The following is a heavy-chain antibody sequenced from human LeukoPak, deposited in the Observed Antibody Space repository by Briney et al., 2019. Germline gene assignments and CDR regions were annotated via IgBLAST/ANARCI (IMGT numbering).Heavy chain of an antibody. D-gene: IGHD6-19*01. CDR2: ISAYNGNT. CDR1: GYTLSELS. Sequence: ASVKVSCKVSGYTLSELSMHWVRQAPGQGLEWMGWISAYNGNTNYAQKLQGRVTMTTDTSTSTAYMELRSLRSDDTAVYYCARGPGAVAGTDYWGQGTLVTVSS. CDR3: ARGPGAVAGTDY. J-gene: IGHJ4*02. V-gene: IGHV1-18*01.